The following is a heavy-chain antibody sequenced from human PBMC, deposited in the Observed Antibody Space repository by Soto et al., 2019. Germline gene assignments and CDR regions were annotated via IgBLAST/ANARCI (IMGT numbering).Heavy chain of an antibody. D-gene: IGHD3-3*01. CDR3: ARVRSGADYDFWSGFRGGYYYSGMDV. J-gene: IGHJ6*02. CDR1: GYTFTSYD. V-gene: IGHV1-8*01. CDR2: MNPNSGNT. Sequence: QVQLVQSGAEVKKPGASVKVSCKASGYTFTSYDINWVRQATGQGLEWMGWMNPNSGNTGYAQKFQGRVTMTRNTSISTAYMELSSLRSEDTAVYYCARVRSGADYDFWSGFRGGYYYSGMDVWGQGTTVTVSS.